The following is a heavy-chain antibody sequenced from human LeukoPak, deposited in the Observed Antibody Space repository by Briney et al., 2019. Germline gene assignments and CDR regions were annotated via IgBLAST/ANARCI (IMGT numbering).Heavy chain of an antibody. V-gene: IGHV4-59*08. CDR3: ARLSRYYDSSGSDY. CDR1: GGSISSYY. D-gene: IGHD3-22*01. J-gene: IGHJ4*02. CDR2: IYYSGST. Sequence: PSETLSLTCTVSGGSISSYYWSWIRQPPGKGLEWIGYIYYSGSTNYNPSLKSRVTISVDTSKNQFSLKLSSVTAADTAVYYCARLSRYYDSSGSDYWGQGTLVTVSS.